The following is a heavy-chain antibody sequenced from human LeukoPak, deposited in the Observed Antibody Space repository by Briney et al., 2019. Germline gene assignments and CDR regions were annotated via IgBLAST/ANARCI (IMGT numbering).Heavy chain of an antibody. D-gene: IGHD3-3*01. CDR3: ARDRYYDFWSGYCDY. CDR2: ISAYNGNT. V-gene: IGHV1-18*01. CDR1: GYTFTSYG. Sequence: ASVKVSCKASGYTFTSYGISWVRQAPGQGLEWMGWISAYNGNTNYAQKLQGRVTMTTDTSTSTAYMELRSLRSDDTAVYYCARDRYYDFWSGYCDYWGQRTLVTVSS. J-gene: IGHJ4*02.